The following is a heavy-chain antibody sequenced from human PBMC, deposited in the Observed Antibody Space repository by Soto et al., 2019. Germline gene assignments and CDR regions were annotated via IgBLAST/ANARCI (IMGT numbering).Heavy chain of an antibody. D-gene: IGHD1-26*01. V-gene: IGHV1-58*02. CDR2: IVVGSGNT. Sequence: SVKVSCKASGFTFTSSAMQWVRQARGQRLEWIGWIVVGSGNTNYAQKFQERGTITRDMSTSTAYMELSSLRSEDTAVYYCAGDRWVGGNILGVWGQGTLVTVCS. J-gene: IGHJ4*01. CDR1: GFTFTSSA. CDR3: AGDRWVGGNILGV.